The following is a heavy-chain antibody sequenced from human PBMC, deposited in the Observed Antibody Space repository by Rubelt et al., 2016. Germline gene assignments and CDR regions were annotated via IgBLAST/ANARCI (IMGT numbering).Heavy chain of an antibody. D-gene: IGHD6-19*01. J-gene: IGHJ3*02. CDR3: AKDQSSGHLGRMYAFDI. Sequence: VQLEESGGGVVQAGRSLRLSCAATGFTFSSYWMSWVRQAPGKGLEWVANIKQDGSEKYYVDSVKGRFTISRDNSKKTLHMKMNRLRAEDTAGDYCAKDQSSGHLGRMYAFDICGQGTVVTVSS. V-gene: IGHV3-7*01. CDR2: IKQDGSEK. CDR1: GFTFSSYW.